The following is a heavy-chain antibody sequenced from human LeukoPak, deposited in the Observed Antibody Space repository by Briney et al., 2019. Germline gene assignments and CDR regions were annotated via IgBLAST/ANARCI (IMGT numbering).Heavy chain of an antibody. Sequence: GGSLRLSCAAPGFTFDDYAMHWVRQAPGKGLEWVSGISWNSGSIGYADSVKGRFTISRDNAKNSLYQQMNSLRAEDTALYYCAKDMAENYYGSGAIIDYWGQGTLVTVSS. V-gene: IGHV3-9*01. D-gene: IGHD3-10*01. CDR3: AKDMAENYYGSGAIIDY. CDR1: GFTFDDYA. CDR2: ISWNSGSI. J-gene: IGHJ4*02.